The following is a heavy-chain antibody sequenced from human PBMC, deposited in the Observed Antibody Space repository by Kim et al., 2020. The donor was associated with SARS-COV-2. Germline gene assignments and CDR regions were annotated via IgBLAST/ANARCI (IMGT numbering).Heavy chain of an antibody. J-gene: IGHJ4*02. Sequence: VTGRFTISRDNAKNLLSLQMNSLRAEDTAVYYCARGPLGFCSSSSCFFDCWGQGTLVTVSS. V-gene: IGHV3-11*05. D-gene: IGHD2-15*01. CDR3: ARGPLGFCSSSSCFFDC.